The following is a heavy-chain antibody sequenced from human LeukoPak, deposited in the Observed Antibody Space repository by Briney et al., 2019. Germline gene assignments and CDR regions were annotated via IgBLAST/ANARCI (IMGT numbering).Heavy chain of an antibody. CDR1: GFTFSGYG. D-gene: IGHD2-2*01. CDR3: AKDLSVVPVLGGEYFDY. Sequence: GGSLRLSCAASGFTFSGYGMHWVRQAPGKGLEWVAFIRYDGSNKYYADSVKGRFTISRDNSKNTLYLQMNSLRAEDTAVYYCAKDLSVVPVLGGEYFDYWGQGTLVTVSS. V-gene: IGHV3-30*02. CDR2: IRYDGSNK. J-gene: IGHJ4*02.